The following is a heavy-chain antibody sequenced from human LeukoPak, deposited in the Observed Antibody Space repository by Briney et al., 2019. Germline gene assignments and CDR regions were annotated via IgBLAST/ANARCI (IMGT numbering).Heavy chain of an antibody. J-gene: IGHJ4*02. Sequence: GGSLRLSCEASGFTFKAYWMSWVRQAPGTGLEWVANIQQDGGEKNYVDSVKGRFTISRDNARNSLYLEMNSLRAEDTAVYYCARLRYTYGKNFNYWGQGTLVTVSS. CDR2: IQQDGGEK. CDR1: GFTFKAYW. CDR3: ARLRYTYGKNFNY. V-gene: IGHV3-7*01. D-gene: IGHD5-18*01.